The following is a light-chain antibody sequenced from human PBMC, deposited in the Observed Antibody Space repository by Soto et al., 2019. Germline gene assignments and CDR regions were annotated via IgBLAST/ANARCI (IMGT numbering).Light chain of an antibody. J-gene: IGKJ1*01. CDR2: VAS. CDR3: LQYSSYPRT. CDR1: QGMSNN. V-gene: IGKV1-17*03. Sequence: DIHVTQSPSAMSASVGDRVTITCRASQGMSNNLAWFQQKPGEVPKRLIYVASSLQSGVPPRFSGSGSGTEFTLTISSLQPEDFATYCCLQYSSYPRTFGQGTKVDIK.